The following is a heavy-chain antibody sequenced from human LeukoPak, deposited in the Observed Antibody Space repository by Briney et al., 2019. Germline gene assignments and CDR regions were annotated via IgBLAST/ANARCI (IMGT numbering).Heavy chain of an antibody. J-gene: IGHJ4*02. CDR3: ARALRIEEIDY. Sequence: PGGSLRLSCAASGFTFSSYWVHWVRQTPGKGLVWVSRVNSDGSITSYADSVKGRFTISRDNAKNTLYLQMNSLRAEDTAVYYCARALRIEEIDYWGQGTLVTVSS. V-gene: IGHV3-74*01. CDR2: VNSDGSIT. CDR1: GFTFSSYW.